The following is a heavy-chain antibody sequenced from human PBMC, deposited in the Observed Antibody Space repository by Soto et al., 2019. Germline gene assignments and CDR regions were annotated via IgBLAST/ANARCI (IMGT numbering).Heavy chain of an antibody. J-gene: IGHJ4*02. CDR3: ARGAIIVLRGVDY. CDR1: GFTFSSYA. V-gene: IGHV3-30*04. Sequence: QVQLVESGGGVVQPGRSLRLSCADAGFTFSSYAMNWVRQAPGERLEWVAVISSEGSNKYCSDSVKGRFTISRDNSNNTVYLQMDSLRTENTAVYYCARGAIIVLRGVDYWGQGTLVTVSS. D-gene: IGHD3-10*01. CDR2: ISSEGSNK.